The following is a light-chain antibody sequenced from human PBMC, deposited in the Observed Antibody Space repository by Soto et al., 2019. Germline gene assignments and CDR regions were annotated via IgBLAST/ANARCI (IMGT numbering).Light chain of an antibody. CDR3: QQYNSYSPLWT. Sequence: DIQMTQSPSSLSASVGDRVTITCRASQGISNYLAWYQQTPGKVPKLLIYAASTLQSGVPSRFSGSGSGTEFTLTISSLQPDDFATYYCQQYNSYSPLWTFGQGTKVDIK. J-gene: IGKJ1*01. CDR2: AAS. CDR1: QGISNY. V-gene: IGKV1-27*01.